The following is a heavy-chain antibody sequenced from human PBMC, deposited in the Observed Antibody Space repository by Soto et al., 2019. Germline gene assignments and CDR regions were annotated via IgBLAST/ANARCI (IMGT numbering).Heavy chain of an antibody. D-gene: IGHD6-19*01. CDR2: TRNKANSYTT. CDR1: GFTFSDHY. CDR3: ARVRIAVAGDDAFDR. J-gene: IGHJ3*02. V-gene: IGHV3-72*01. Sequence: GGSLRLSCAASGFTFSDHYMDWVRQAPGKGLEWVGRTRNKANSYTTEYAASVKGRFTISRDDSKNSLYLQMNSLKTEDTAVYYCARVRIAVAGDDAFDRWGQGSMVTGSS.